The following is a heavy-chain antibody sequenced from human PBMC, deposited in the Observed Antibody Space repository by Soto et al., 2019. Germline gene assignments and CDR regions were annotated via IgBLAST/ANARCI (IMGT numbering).Heavy chain of an antibody. Sequence: EVQLVESGGGLVQPGGSLRLSCAASGFTFSNYWMSWVRQPPGKGLEWVANIKQDASEKYYVDSVKGRFTISRDNAKNSLYLQMNIMRAEDTAVYYCARETNSLDCWGQGTLVTVSS. J-gene: IGHJ4*02. CDR1: GFTFSNYW. CDR2: IKQDASEK. CDR3: ARETNSLDC. D-gene: IGHD7-27*01. V-gene: IGHV3-7*01.